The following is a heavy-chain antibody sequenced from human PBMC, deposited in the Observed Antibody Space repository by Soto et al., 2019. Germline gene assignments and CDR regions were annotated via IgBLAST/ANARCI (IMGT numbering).Heavy chain of an antibody. D-gene: IGHD2-15*01. V-gene: IGHV4-39*01. Sequence: PSETLSLTCTVSGGSISSSSYYWCWIRQPPGKGLEWIGSIYYSWSTYYNPSLKSRVTISVATAKNQFSLKLCSVTAADTAVYYCARHLAGSSYPWRWFETWGQGTLVTVSS. CDR1: GGSISSSSYY. J-gene: IGHJ5*02. CDR2: IYYSWST. CDR3: ARHLAGSSYPWRWFET.